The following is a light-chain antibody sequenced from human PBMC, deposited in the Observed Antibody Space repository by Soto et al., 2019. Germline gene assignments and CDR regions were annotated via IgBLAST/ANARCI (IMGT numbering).Light chain of an antibody. V-gene: IGKV3-15*01. CDR3: QQYNNWLTWT. J-gene: IGKJ1*01. CDR1: QSVSSN. CDR2: GAS. Sequence: EIVMTQSPATLSVSPGERPTLSCSASQSVSSNLAWYQQKPGQAPRLLIYGASTRATGIPARFSGSGSGTEFTLTISSLQSEDFAVYYCQQYNNWLTWTFGQGTKVDIK.